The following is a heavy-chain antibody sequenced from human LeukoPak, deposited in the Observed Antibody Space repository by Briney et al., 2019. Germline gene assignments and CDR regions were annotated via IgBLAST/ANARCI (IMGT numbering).Heavy chain of an antibody. Sequence: SETLSLTCAVYGGSFSGYYWSWIRQPPGKGLEWMGEINSSGSTNYNPFLKSRLTILVDKSKDQFSLKLSSVTAADTAVYYCARLTAGTFEDVWGQGTTVTVSS. V-gene: IGHV4-34*01. D-gene: IGHD6-19*01. CDR1: GGSFSGYY. CDR3: ARLTAGTFEDV. J-gene: IGHJ6*02. CDR2: INSSGST.